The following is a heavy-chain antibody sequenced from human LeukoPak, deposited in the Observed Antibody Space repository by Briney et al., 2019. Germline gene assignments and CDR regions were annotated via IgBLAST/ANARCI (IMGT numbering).Heavy chain of an antibody. Sequence: SETLSLTCTVSGGSISSYYWSWIRQPPGKGLEWIGYIYYSGSTNYNPSLKSRVAISVDTSKNQFSLKLSSVTAADTAVYYCARRRYGDSGHFDYWGQGTLVTVSS. CDR1: GGSISSYY. D-gene: IGHD4-17*01. V-gene: IGHV4-59*08. J-gene: IGHJ4*02. CDR2: IYYSGST. CDR3: ARRRYGDSGHFDY.